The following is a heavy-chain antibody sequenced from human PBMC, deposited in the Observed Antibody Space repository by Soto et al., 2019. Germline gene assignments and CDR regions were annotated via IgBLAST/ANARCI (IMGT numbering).Heavy chain of an antibody. CDR1: GYNFANYW. J-gene: IGHJ4*02. V-gene: IGHV5-51*01. CDR2: IYPGNSDT. Sequence: ELQLVQSGAEVKKPGESLKISCKGSGYNFANYWIGWVRQMPGKGLEWMGIIYPGNSDTRYSPSFQGQVTISADTSISTAYLEWSSLKASDTAIYYCARHVSYDVLKKNYWGQGTLVTVSS. CDR3: ARHVSYDVLKKNY. D-gene: IGHD3-9*01.